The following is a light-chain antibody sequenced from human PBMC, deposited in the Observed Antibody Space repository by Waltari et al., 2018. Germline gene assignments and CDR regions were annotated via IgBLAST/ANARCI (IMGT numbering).Light chain of an antibody. V-gene: IGKV3-20*01. CDR1: QSVSRSY. Sequence: CRADQSVSRSYLARYEQRPGQAPRLRIYGASSRATGIPDRFSGSGSGTDFTLTISRLEPGDFAVYYCQQYGSSPWTFGQGTKVEIK. CDR3: QQYGSSPWT. J-gene: IGKJ1*01. CDR2: GAS.